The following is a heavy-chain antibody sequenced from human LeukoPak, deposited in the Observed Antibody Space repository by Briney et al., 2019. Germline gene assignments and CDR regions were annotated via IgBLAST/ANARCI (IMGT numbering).Heavy chain of an antibody. J-gene: IGHJ3*02. CDR2: ISGSGGST. CDR3: AKQPTRYCSSTSCSDAFDI. Sequence: PGGSLRLSCAASGFTFSSYAMSWVRQAPGKGLEWVSAISGSGGSTYYADSVKGRFTISRDNSKNTLYLQMNSLRAEDTAVYYCAKQPTRYCSSTSCSDAFDIWGQGTMVTVSS. V-gene: IGHV3-23*01. D-gene: IGHD2-2*01. CDR1: GFTFSSYA.